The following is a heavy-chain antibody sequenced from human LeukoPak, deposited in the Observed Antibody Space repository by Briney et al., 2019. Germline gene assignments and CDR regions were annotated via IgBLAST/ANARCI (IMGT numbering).Heavy chain of an antibody. CDR2: FSADGSNI. Sequence: GGSLRLSCAASGFTFSIYGMHWVRQAPGKGLEWVALFSADGSNIYYADSAKGRFTISRDNSKNTLYLQMNSLRAEDTAVYYCARDRYDFWSGTHYYYYYMDVWGKGTTVTVSS. D-gene: IGHD3-3*01. CDR3: ARDRYDFWSGTHYYYYYMDV. CDR1: GFTFSIYG. V-gene: IGHV3-30*03. J-gene: IGHJ6*03.